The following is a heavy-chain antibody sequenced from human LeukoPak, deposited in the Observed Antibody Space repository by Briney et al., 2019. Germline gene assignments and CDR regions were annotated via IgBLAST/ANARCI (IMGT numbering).Heavy chain of an antibody. D-gene: IGHD2-15*01. CDR2: INHSGNT. Sequence: SETLSLTCAVYGGSFSGYYWSWIRQPPGKGLEWIGEINHSGNTNYNPSLKSRVTISVDTSKNQFSLKLSSVTAADTTVYYCARRAELRYCSGGSCYVGAFDIWGQGTMVTVSS. J-gene: IGHJ3*02. CDR3: ARRAELRYCSGGSCYVGAFDI. CDR1: GGSFSGYY. V-gene: IGHV4-34*01.